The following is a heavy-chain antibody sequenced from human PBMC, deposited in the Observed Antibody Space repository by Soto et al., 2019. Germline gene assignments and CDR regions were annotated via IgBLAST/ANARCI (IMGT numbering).Heavy chain of an antibody. J-gene: IGHJ4*02. D-gene: IGHD1-7*01. V-gene: IGHV4-4*07. CDR1: SGSINSFY. CDR2: IHSSGTT. Sequence: SETLSLTCTVSSGSINSFYWSWIRQPAGKGLEWIGRIHSSGTTNYNPSLKSRVTMSVDTSRNQFSLKLTSVTAAETAVYYCARERIIGTSYSDYWGQGVLVTVSS. CDR3: ARERIIGTSYSDY.